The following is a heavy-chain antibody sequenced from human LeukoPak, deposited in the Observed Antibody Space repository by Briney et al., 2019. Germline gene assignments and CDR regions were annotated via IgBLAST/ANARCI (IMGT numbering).Heavy chain of an antibody. V-gene: IGHV3-48*03. J-gene: IGHJ4*02. D-gene: IGHD6-13*01. Sequence: GGSLRLSCAASGFTFSSYEMNWVRRAPGKGLEWVSYISSSGSTIYYADSVKGRFTISRDNAKNSLYLQMNSLRAEDTAVYYCAREYSSSWYGYFDYWGQGTLVTVSS. CDR1: GFTFSSYE. CDR2: ISSSGSTI. CDR3: AREYSSSWYGYFDY.